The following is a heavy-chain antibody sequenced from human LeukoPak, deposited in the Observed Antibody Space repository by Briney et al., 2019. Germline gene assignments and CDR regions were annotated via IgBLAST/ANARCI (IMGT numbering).Heavy chain of an antibody. CDR3: AKRSNFGEFDY. Sequence: GGSLRLSCAASVFTFINYVMSSVRQAPGKELEWVSAISGSGGSTYYADSVKGRLTISRDNSKNTLYLQMNSLRAEDTAVYYCAKRSNFGEFDYWGQGTLVTVSS. CDR2: ISGSGGST. D-gene: IGHD3-10*01. J-gene: IGHJ4*02. V-gene: IGHV3-23*01. CDR1: VFTFINYV.